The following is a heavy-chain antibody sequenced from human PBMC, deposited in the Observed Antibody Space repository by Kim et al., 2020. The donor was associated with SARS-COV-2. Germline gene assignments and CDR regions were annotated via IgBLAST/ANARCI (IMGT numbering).Heavy chain of an antibody. Sequence: ASVKVSCKASGYTFTSYYMHWVRQAPGQGLEWMGIINPSGGSTSYAQKFQGRVTMTRDTSTSTVYMELSSLRSEDTAVYYCARGSARDITMIVVVIKGDDFDYWGQGTLVTVSS. V-gene: IGHV1-46*01. CDR1: GYTFTSYY. CDR3: ARGSARDITMIVVVIKGDDFDY. D-gene: IGHD3-22*01. J-gene: IGHJ4*02. CDR2: INPSGGST.